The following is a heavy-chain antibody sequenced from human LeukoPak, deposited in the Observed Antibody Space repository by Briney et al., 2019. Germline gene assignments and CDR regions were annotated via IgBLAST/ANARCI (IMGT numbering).Heavy chain of an antibody. CDR3: ARDISYCGGDCAPYYFDY. Sequence: GGSLRLSCAPSGFTFSDYYLSWIRQAPGKGLQWVSYISDRSTYTNYADSVKGRFTISRDNAKNSLYLQMNSLRAEDTAVYYCARDISYCGGDCAPYYFDYWGQGTLVTVSS. CDR1: GFTFSDYY. D-gene: IGHD2-21*02. J-gene: IGHJ4*02. CDR2: ISDRSTYT. V-gene: IGHV3-11*05.